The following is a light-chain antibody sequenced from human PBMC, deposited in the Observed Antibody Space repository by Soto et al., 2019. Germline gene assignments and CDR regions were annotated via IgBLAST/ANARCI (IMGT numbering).Light chain of an antibody. J-gene: IGKJ5*01. CDR2: QVS. CDR3: MQGTHWPIT. V-gene: IGKV2-30*01. Sequence: DVVMTQSPLSLPVTLGQPASISCMSSQRLVYSDGNNYLIWFQQRXGQYPXRLIYQVSNRDSGVPDRFSGSGSVTDFTLKISRVEAEDVRVYYCMQGTHWPITFGQGTRLRL. CDR1: QRLVYSDGNNY.